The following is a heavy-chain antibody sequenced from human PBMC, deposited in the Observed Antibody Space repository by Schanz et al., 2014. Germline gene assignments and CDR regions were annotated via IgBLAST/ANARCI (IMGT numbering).Heavy chain of an antibody. J-gene: IGHJ5*02. V-gene: IGHV1-18*01. CDR2: INAYTNNT. Sequence: QVQLVQSGAEVKKPGSSVKVSCKASGGTFSTYTISWVRQAPGQRLEWMGWINAYTNNTNYAQKVQGRVTMTTDTSTGTAYMELRSLRSDDTAVYYCARDRRRYCSTASCLHDNWFDPWGQGTLVTVSS. CDR1: GGTFSTYT. CDR3: ARDRRRYCSTASCLHDNWFDP. D-gene: IGHD2-2*01.